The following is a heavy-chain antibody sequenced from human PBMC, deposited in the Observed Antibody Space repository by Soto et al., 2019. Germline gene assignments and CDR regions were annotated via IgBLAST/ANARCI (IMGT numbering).Heavy chain of an antibody. CDR3: AKDINSSGWYLFDY. J-gene: IGHJ4*02. V-gene: IGHV3-23*01. CDR2: ISGSGGST. CDR1: GFTFRSYA. Sequence: GGSLRLSCAASGFTFRSYAMSWVRQAPGKGLEWVSAISGSGGSTYYADSVKGRFTISRDNSKNTLYLQMNSLRAEDTAVYYCAKDINSSGWYLFDYWGQGTLVTVSS. D-gene: IGHD6-19*01.